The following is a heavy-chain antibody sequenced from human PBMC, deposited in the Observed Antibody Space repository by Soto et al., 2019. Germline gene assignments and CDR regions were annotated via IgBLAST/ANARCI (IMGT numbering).Heavy chain of an antibody. Sequence: PGESLKISCKGSGYSFTSYWIGWVRQMPGKGLEWMGIIYPGDSDTRYSPSFQGQVTISADKSISTAYLQWSSLKASDTAMYYCARLYCSSTSCYENYYYGMDVWGQGTTVTVSS. V-gene: IGHV5-51*01. D-gene: IGHD2-2*01. J-gene: IGHJ6*02. CDR2: IYPGDSDT. CDR1: GYSFTSYW. CDR3: ARLYCSSTSCYENYYYGMDV.